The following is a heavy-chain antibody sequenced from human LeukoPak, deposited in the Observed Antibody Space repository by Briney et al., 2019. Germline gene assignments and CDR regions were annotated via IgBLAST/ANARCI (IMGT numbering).Heavy chain of an antibody. V-gene: IGHV4-38-2*01. D-gene: IGHD5-12*01. CDR2: IYHSGST. CDR3: ARGHSGYDYGLFDY. J-gene: IGHJ4*02. Sequence: SETLSLTCAVSGYSISSGYYCGWVRPPPGKGLEWIGSIYHSGSTYYNPSLKSRVTISVDTSKNQFSLKLSSVTAADTAVYYCARGHSGYDYGLFDYWGQGTLVTVSS. CDR1: GYSISSGYY.